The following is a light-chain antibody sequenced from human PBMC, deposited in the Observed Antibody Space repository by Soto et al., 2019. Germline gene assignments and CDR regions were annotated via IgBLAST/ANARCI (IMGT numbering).Light chain of an antibody. Sequence: DIQMTQSPSSLSASVGERVTITYRASQSISSFLNWYHQKQGKAPKLLIYAASSLQSGGPSRFSGSSSDTDFTLTISSLQPEDFAAYYCQQRYSTPRTFGPGTKVDIK. CDR3: QQRYSTPRT. CDR2: AAS. J-gene: IGKJ3*01. CDR1: QSISSF. V-gene: IGKV1-39*01.